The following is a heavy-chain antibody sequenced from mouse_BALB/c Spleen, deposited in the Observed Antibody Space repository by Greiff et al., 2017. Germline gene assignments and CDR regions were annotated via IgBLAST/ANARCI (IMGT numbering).Heavy chain of an antibody. J-gene: IGHJ4*01. Sequence: EVQLQESGGGLVQPGGSRKLSCAASGFTFSSFGMHWVRQAPEKGLEWVAYISSGSSTIYYADTVKGRFTLSRDNPKNTLFLQMTSLRSEDTAMYYCARGEFYAMDYWGQGTSVTVSS. CDR1: GFTFSSFG. CDR3: ARGEFYAMDY. V-gene: IGHV5-17*02. CDR2: ISSGSSTI.